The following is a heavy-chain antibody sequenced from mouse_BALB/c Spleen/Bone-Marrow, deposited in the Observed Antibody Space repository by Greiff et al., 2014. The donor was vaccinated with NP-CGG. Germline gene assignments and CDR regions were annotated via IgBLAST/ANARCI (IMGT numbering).Heavy chain of an antibody. D-gene: IGHD2-4*01. J-gene: IGHJ3*01. CDR2: INPSSGYT. Sequence: VKLQESGAELARPGASVKMSCKASGYTFTSYTMHWVRQRPGQGLEWIGYINPSSGYTNYNQKFKDKATLTADKSSSTAYMQLSSLTSEDSAVYYCARFFYDYDGPWFAYWGQGTLVTVSA. V-gene: IGHV1-4*01. CDR1: GYTFTSYT. CDR3: ARFFYDYDGPWFAY.